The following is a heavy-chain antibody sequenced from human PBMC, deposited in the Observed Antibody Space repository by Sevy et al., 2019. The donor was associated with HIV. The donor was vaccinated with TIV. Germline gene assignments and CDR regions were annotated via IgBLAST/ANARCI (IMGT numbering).Heavy chain of an antibody. CDR3: ARSMVRGVILNNWFDP. D-gene: IGHD3-10*01. CDR2: ISSNGGST. J-gene: IGHJ5*02. Sequence: GGSLRLSCAASGFTFSSYAMHWVRQAPGKGLEYVSAISSNGGSTYYANSVKGRFTISRDNSKNTLYLQMGSLRAEDMAVYYCARSMVRGVILNNWFDPWGQGTLVTVSS. V-gene: IGHV3-64*01. CDR1: GFTFSSYA.